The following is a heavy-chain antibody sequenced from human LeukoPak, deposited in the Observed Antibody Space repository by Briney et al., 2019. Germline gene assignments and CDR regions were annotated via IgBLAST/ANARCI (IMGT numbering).Heavy chain of an antibody. D-gene: IGHD3-22*01. CDR3: VKDLSYETSGAFFDY. CDR2: ISWYGST. J-gene: IGHJ4*02. V-gene: IGHV3-43*01. CDR1: VLPYEVYT. Sequence: GGSLTLPCALSVLPYEVYTMQGARQAPGKTLEAVSFISWYGSTYHPEPVKGRFHISRENSKDSLYPPMDEPGSGDNACYYFVKDLSYETSGAFFDYWGQGTLVTVS.